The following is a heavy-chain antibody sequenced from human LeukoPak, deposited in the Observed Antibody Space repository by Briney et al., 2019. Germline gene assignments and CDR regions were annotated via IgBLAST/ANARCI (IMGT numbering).Heavy chain of an antibody. CDR3: ARVGGMVRGPNIDLMDV. V-gene: IGHV4-4*07. D-gene: IGHD3-10*01. CDR1: GGSFSGYF. CDR2: IYTSGST. Sequence: SGTLSLTCNVSGGSFSGYFWSWIRQPAGKGLEWIGRIYTSGSTNYNPSLKSRVIMSVDTSKNQFSLNLSSVTAADTAVYYCARVGGMVRGPNIDLMDVWGKGTTVTVSS. J-gene: IGHJ6*04.